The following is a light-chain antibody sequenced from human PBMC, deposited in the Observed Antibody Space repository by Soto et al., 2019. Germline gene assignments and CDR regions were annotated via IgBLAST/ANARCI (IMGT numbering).Light chain of an antibody. J-gene: IGKJ5*01. CDR1: QGIDSS. CDR3: QQLHDYPIT. Sequence: IVLTQSPSYLSASVGDRVTITCRASQGIDSSFAWYQQKPGKAPKLLIYAASSLQSGVPSRFSGSGSGTDFTLTISSLQPEDFATYYCQQLHDYPITFGQGTRLEIK. V-gene: IGKV1-9*01. CDR2: AAS.